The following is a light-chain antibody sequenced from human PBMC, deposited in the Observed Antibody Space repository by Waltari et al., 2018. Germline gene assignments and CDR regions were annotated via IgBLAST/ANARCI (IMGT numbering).Light chain of an antibody. J-gene: IGLJ2*01. Sequence: QSVLTQPPSASGTPGQRVTISCSGSSSNIGRTPVNWYQHPPGTAPKLLIYSNNQRPSGVPDRFSGSKSGTSASLAISGLQSEDEADYYCAAWDDSLNGVVFGGGTKLTVL. CDR3: AAWDDSLNGVV. CDR1: SSNIGRTP. V-gene: IGLV1-44*01. CDR2: SNN.